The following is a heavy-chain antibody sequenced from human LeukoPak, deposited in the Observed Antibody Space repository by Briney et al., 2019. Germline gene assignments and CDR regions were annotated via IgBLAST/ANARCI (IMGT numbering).Heavy chain of an antibody. D-gene: IGHD1-7*01. CDR2: IYYSGST. CDR1: GGSVSSGNCY. Sequence: SETLSLTCTVSGGSVSSGNCYWSWIRQPPGKGLEWIGYIYYSGSTNYNPSLKSRVTISVDTSKNQFSLKLSSVTAADTAVYYCARDNWNYGSSMDVWGQGTTVTVSS. V-gene: IGHV4-61*01. CDR3: ARDNWNYGSSMDV. J-gene: IGHJ6*02.